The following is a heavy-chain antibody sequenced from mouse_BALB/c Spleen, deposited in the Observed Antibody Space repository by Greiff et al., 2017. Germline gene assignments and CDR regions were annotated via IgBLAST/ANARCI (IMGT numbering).Heavy chain of an antibody. CDR3: ARAYYGSSYAMDY. CDR1: GYTFTSYW. Sequence: VQLQQPGAELVKPGASVKLSCKASGYTFTSYWMHWVKQRPGQGLEWIGEINPSNGRTNYNEKFKSKATLTVDKSSSTAYMQLSSLTSEDSAVYYCARAYYGSSYAMDYWGQGTSVTVSS. CDR2: INPSNGRT. V-gene: IGHV1S81*02. J-gene: IGHJ4*01. D-gene: IGHD1-1*01.